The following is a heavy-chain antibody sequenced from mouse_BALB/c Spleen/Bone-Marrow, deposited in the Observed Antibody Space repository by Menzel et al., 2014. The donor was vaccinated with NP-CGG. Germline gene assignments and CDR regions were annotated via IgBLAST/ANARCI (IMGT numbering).Heavy chain of an antibody. CDR1: GYTFTDYA. V-gene: IGHV1-67*01. CDR3: ARDGDYDQAWFAY. Sequence: VQLQQSGPELVRPGVSVKISCKGSGYTFTDYALHWVKQSHAKSLEWIGVISTYYGNTNYNQKFKSKATMTVDKSSSTAYMELARLTSEDSAIYYCARDGDYDQAWFAYWGQGTLVTVSA. D-gene: IGHD2-4*01. J-gene: IGHJ3*01. CDR2: ISTYYGNT.